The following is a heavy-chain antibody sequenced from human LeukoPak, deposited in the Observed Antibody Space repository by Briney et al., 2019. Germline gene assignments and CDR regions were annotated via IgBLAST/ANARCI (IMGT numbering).Heavy chain of an antibody. CDR2: IWYDGSNK. CDR1: GFTFSSYG. CDR3: ASGYYYDSSGYYSSDY. D-gene: IGHD3-22*01. Sequence: LPGGSLRLSCAASGFTFSSYGMHWVRQAPGKGLEWVAVIWYDGSNKYYADSVKGRFTISRDNSKNTLYLQMNSLRAKDTAVYYCASGYYYDSSGYYSSDYWGQGTLVTVSS. J-gene: IGHJ4*02. V-gene: IGHV3-33*01.